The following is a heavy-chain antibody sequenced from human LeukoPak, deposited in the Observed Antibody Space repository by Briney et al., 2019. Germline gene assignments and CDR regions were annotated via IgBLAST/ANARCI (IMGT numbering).Heavy chain of an antibody. CDR2: IYRDGRT. J-gene: IGHJ4*02. CDR3: AREGSYGASDY. Sequence: GGSLRLSCAASGLTVSQSYMTWVRQAPGKGLEWVSVIYRDGRTGYADSVEGRFTISRDNSKNTVFLQMNSLRAEDTAVYYCAREGSYGASDYWGQGTMVTVSS. D-gene: IGHD5-18*01. V-gene: IGHV3-53*01. CDR1: GLTVSQSY.